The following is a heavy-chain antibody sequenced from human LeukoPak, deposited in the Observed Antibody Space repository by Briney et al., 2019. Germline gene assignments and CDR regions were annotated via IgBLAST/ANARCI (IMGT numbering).Heavy chain of an antibody. J-gene: IGHJ4*02. D-gene: IGHD4-23*01. CDR2: INTNTGNP. CDR3: ARQGYGGNPQGAADY. V-gene: IGHV7-4-1*02. CDR1: GYTFTSYA. Sequence: ASVKVSCKASGYTFTSYAMNWVRQAPGQGLEWMGWINTNTGNPTYAQGFTGRFVFSLDTSVSTAYLQISSLKAEDTAVYYCARQGYGGNPQGAADYWGQGTLVTVSS.